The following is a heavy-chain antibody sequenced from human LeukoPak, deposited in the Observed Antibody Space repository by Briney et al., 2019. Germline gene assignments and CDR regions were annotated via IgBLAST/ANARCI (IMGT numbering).Heavy chain of an antibody. D-gene: IGHD2-2*01. CDR2: MNPNSGNT. J-gene: IGHJ5*02. CDR1: GYTFTSYD. CDR3: ARGGPRYCSSTSCYSPPPPFDP. Sequence: AAVKVSCKASGYTFTSYDINWVRQATGQGLEWMGWMNPNSGNTGYAQKFQGRVTMTRNTSISTAYMELSSLSSEDTAVYYCARGGPRYCSSTSCYSPPPPFDPWGQGTLVTVSS. V-gene: IGHV1-8*01.